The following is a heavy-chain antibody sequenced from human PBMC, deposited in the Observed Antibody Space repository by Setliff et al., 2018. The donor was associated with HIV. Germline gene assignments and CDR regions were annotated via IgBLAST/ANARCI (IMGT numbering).Heavy chain of an antibody. CDR1: GYTFTDYY. Sequence: ASVKVSCKASGYTFTDYYIHWVRQAPGQGLEWMGWINPQSGGTTYAQKFQGRVTVTRDTSISTAYVELSRLRSDDTAVYYCARTVRSAYGLDYLDFWGPGTPVTVSS. CDR3: ARTVRSAYGLDYLDF. J-gene: IGHJ4*02. CDR2: INPQSGGT. D-gene: IGHD5-12*01. V-gene: IGHV1-2*02.